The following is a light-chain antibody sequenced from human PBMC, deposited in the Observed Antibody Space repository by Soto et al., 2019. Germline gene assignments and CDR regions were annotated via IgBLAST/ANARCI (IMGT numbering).Light chain of an antibody. J-gene: IGKJ4*01. V-gene: IGKV3-11*01. CDR1: QSVFSS. CDR2: DAS. CDR3: HQRSNWPLT. Sequence: EIVLTQSPVTLSLSPGERATLSCRASQSVFSSLAWYQQQPGQAPRPLIYDASTRATAIPARFRGSGSGTDVTLTISSLEPEDFAVYYCHQRSNWPLTFGGGTKVEIK.